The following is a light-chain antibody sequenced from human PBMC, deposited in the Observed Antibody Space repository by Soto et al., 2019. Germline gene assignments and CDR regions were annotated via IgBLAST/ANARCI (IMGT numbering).Light chain of an antibody. J-gene: IGLJ1*01. CDR2: DVS. V-gene: IGLV2-14*03. CDR1: SSDVGGHYF. Sequence: QSALTQPASVSGSPGQSVTISCTGTSSDVGGHYFVSWYQHHPGKAPKLIISDVSNRPSGVSNRFSGSKSGNTASLTISGLQAEDEADYYCSSYTSTSVLEVFGTGTKLTVL. CDR3: SSYTSTSVLEV.